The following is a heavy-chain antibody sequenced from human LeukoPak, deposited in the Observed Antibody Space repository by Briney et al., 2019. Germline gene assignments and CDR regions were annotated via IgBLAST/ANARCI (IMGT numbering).Heavy chain of an antibody. CDR2: ISSSGSTI. CDR1: GFTFSSYA. V-gene: IGHV3-48*04. Sequence: GGSLRLSCAASGFTFSSYAMSWVRQAPGKGLEWVSYISSSGSTIYYADSVKGRFTISRDNAKNSLFLQMNSLRAEDTAVYYCARRSSGHAFDIWGQGTMVTVSS. J-gene: IGHJ3*02. D-gene: IGHD3-22*01. CDR3: ARRSSGHAFDI.